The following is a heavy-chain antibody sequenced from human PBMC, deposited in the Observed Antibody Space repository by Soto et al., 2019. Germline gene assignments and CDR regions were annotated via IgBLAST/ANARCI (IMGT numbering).Heavy chain of an antibody. CDR1: GGSISSSSYY. Sequence: PSETLSLTCTVSGGSISSSSYYWGWIRQPPGKGLEWIGSIYYSGRTHYNPSLKSRVAISVDTSKNQFSLYLNSVTAADTAVYYCARWVEVSLDYFDSWGQGTPVTVSS. V-gene: IGHV4-39*07. CDR2: IYYSGRT. CDR3: ARWVEVSLDYFDS. D-gene: IGHD2-15*01. J-gene: IGHJ4*02.